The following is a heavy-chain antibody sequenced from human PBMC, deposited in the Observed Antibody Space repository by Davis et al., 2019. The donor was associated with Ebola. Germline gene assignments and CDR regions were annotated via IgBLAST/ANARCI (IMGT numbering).Heavy chain of an antibody. CDR3: AKGGSGWPSDYSYGMGV. CDR2: ITSSGGTT. CDR1: GFTFGSYA. J-gene: IGHJ6*04. V-gene: IGHV3-23*01. Sequence: GGSLRLSCAASGFTFGSYAMTWARQAPGKGLEWVSAITSSGGTTYYADSVKGRFTISRDNSKNTLYLQMNSLTVEDTAVYYCAKGGSGWPSDYSYGMGVWGKGTTVTVSS. D-gene: IGHD6-19*01.